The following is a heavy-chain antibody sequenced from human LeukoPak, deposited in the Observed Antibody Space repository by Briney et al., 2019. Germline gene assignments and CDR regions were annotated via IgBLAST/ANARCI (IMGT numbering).Heavy chain of an antibody. CDR3: ARVGSSGHSLIDY. Sequence: GASVKVSFKASGYTFTIYDIHWVRQAPGQGLEWMGWMNPNSGNTGYAQKFQGRVTMTRNTSISTAYMELSSLRSEDTAVYYCARVGSSGHSLIDYWGQGTLVTVSS. CDR2: MNPNSGNT. V-gene: IGHV1-8*01. CDR1: GYTFTIYD. J-gene: IGHJ4*02. D-gene: IGHD6-19*01.